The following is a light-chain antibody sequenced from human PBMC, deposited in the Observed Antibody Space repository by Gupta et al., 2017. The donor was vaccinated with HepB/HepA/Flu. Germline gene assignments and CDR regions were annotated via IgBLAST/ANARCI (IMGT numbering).Light chain of an antibody. J-gene: IGKJ5*01. Sequence: EIVLTQSPGTLSLSPGERATLSCRASQSVSSSYLAWYQQKPGQAPRLLIYGASSRATDIPDRFSGSGSGTDFTLTISRLEPEDFAVYYCQQYVSSPVTFGQGTRLEIE. V-gene: IGKV3-20*01. CDR2: GAS. CDR1: QSVSSSY. CDR3: QQYVSSPVT.